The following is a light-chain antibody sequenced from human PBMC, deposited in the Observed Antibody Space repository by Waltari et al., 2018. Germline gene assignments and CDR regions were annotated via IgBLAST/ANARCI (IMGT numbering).Light chain of an antibody. CDR2: AAS. V-gene: IGKV1-39*01. CDR3: QQSYSTPRP. J-gene: IGKJ1*01. CDR1: QTISTY. Sequence: DIQMPQSPSSLSASVGDRVTITCRASQTISTYLNWYQQKPGKAPKLLIYAASTLQSGVPSTFSGSGSGTDFTLTISSLRPEEFATYYCQQSYSTPRPFGQGTKVEIK.